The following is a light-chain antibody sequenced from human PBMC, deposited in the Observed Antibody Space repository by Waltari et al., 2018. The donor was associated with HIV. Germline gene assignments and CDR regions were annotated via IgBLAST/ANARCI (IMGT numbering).Light chain of an antibody. Sequence: QSVLTQPPSASGTHGPRVSIPCSGSNSNIGSIIVNWYQQLPGTAPNLLIYSNNQRPSGVPDRRSGSESGTSASLAISGLQSEDDADDYCAAWDDSLNAWVFGGGTKLTVL. CDR1: NSNIGSII. CDR2: SNN. J-gene: IGLJ3*02. CDR3: AAWDDSLNAWV. V-gene: IGLV1-44*01.